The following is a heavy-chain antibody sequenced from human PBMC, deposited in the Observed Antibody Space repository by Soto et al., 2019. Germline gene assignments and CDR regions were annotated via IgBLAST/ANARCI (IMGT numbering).Heavy chain of an antibody. J-gene: IGHJ4*02. Sequence: TLSLTCTVSGGSISSGDYYWSWIRQPPGKGLEWIGYIYYSGSTYYNPSLKSRVTISVDTSKNQFSLKLSSVTAADTAVYYCARASYDSSGYYYFDYWGQGTLVTVS. D-gene: IGHD3-22*01. CDR3: ARASYDSSGYYYFDY. CDR2: IYYSGST. V-gene: IGHV4-30-4*01. CDR1: GGSISSGDYY.